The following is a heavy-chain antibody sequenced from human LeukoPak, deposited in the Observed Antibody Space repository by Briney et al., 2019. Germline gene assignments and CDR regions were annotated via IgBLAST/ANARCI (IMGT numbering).Heavy chain of an antibody. CDR3: ARQLAMAGTIYNWFDR. D-gene: IGHD6-19*01. CDR2: RFYSGST. V-gene: IGHV4-39*01. CDR1: GFTFSSYSMN. J-gene: IGHJ5*02. Sequence: GSLRLSCAASGFTFSSYSMNWVRQAPGKGLEWIGSRFYSGSTYYNPSLKNRVTISVDTSNNQFSLSLNYVTAADTAVYHCARQLAMAGTIYNWFDRWGQGTQVTVSS.